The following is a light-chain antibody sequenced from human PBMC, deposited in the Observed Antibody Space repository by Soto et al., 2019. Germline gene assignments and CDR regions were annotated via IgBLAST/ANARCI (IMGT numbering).Light chain of an antibody. CDR3: HPSFLLPP. J-gene: IGKJ3*01. V-gene: IGKV3-20*01. CDR1: QSVTSSY. Sequence: GERGTVCGRASQSVTSSYIAWYQQKSGQAPRLLLYGASSRATGIPDRFRGSGSGTDFTLTIRRLEPEDFAVYYCHPSFLLPPFCHVSNVDIK. CDR2: GAS.